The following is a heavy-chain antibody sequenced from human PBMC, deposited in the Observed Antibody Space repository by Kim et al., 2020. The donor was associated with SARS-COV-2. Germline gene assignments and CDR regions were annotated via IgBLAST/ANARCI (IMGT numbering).Heavy chain of an antibody. J-gene: IGHJ3*02. CDR2: IYYTGST. V-gene: IGHV4-39*01. Sequence: SETLSLTCTVSGGSVNSHNYWWGWIRQPPGKGLEWIGSIYYTGSTYYNPSLKSRVTISVDTSKSQYSLKLSSVTAADTAVYYCARQSGSGRWVFDIWGQGTMVTVSS. CDR1: GGSVNSHNYW. D-gene: IGHD3-10*01. CDR3: ARQSGSGRWVFDI.